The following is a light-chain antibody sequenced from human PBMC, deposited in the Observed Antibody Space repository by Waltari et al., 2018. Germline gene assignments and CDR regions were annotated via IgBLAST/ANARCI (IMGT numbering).Light chain of an antibody. J-gene: IGLJ3*02. CDR3: AAWDDSLSGRV. CDR2: RNN. CDR1: RSNIGSNY. V-gene: IGLV1-47*01. Sequence: QSVLTQPPSASGTPGQRVTISCSGSRSNIGSNYVYWYQQLPGTAPKLLIYRNNQRPEGVPGRFAGSKSGTSASLAISGLRSEDEADYYCAAWDDSLSGRVFGGGTKVTVL.